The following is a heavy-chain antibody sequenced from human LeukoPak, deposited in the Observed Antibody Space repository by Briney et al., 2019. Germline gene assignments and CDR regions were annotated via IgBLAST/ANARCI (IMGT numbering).Heavy chain of an antibody. CDR3: ARVVPAAIPSFDYYYYMDV. Sequence: PSETLSLTCTVSGGSISSSSYYWGWIRQPPGKGLEWIGSIYYSGSTYYNPTLKSRVTISVDTSKNQFSLKLSSVTAADTAVYYCARVVPAAIPSFDYYYYMDVWGKGTTVSVSS. D-gene: IGHD2-2*01. CDR2: IYYSGST. CDR1: GGSISSSSYY. V-gene: IGHV4-39*07. J-gene: IGHJ6*03.